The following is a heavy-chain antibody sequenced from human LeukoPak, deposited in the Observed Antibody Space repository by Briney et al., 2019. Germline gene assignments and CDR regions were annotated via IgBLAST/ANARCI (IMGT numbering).Heavy chain of an antibody. V-gene: IGHV3-30*03. CDR3: AISMVRASAGY. CDR2: ISYDGSNK. D-gene: IGHD3-10*01. Sequence: PGGSLRLSCAASGFTFSSYGMHWVRQAPGKGLEWVAVISYDGSNKYYADSVKGRFTISRDNSKNTLYLQMNSLRGEGTAVYYCAISMVRASAGYWGQGTLVTVSS. J-gene: IGHJ4*02. CDR1: GFTFSSYG.